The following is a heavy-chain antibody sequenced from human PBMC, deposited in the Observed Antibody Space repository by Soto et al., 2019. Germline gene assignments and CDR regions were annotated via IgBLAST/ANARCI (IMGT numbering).Heavy chain of an antibody. D-gene: IGHD2-2*01. CDR1: GFTFSSYS. CDR3: ARDFGYQGGDYFDY. Sequence: GGSLRLSWAASGFTFSSYSMSWVRQAPGKGLEWVSYISSSSSTIYYADSVKGRFTISRDNAKNSLYLQMNSLRAEDTAVYYCARDFGYQGGDYFDYWGQGTLVTVSS. J-gene: IGHJ4*02. V-gene: IGHV3-48*01. CDR2: ISSSSSTI.